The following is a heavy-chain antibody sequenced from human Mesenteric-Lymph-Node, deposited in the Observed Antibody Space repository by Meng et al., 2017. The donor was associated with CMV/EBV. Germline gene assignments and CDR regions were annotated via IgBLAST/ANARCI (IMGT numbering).Heavy chain of an antibody. V-gene: IGHV3-21*01. J-gene: IGHJ6*02. CDR3: ARDRWRIVGAPRGRGMDV. Sequence: GGSLRLSCAASGFTFSSYSMNWVRQAPGKGLEWVSSISSSSSYIYYADSVKGRFTISRDNAKNSLYLQMNSLRAEDTAVYYCARDRWRIVGAPRGRGMDVWGQGTTVTVSS. D-gene: IGHD1-26*01. CDR1: GFTFSSYS. CDR2: ISSSSSYI.